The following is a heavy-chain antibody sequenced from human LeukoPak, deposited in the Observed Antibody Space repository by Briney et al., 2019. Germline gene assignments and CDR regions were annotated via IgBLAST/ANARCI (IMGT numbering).Heavy chain of an antibody. Sequence: PSETLSLTCAVYSGSFSGYYWSWIRQPPGKGLEWIGEINHSGSTNYNPSLKSRVTISVDTSKNQFSLKLSSVTAADTAVYYCARRARHIVVVTARFDPWGQGTLVTVSS. J-gene: IGHJ5*02. D-gene: IGHD2-21*02. V-gene: IGHV4-34*01. CDR2: INHSGST. CDR1: SGSFSGYY. CDR3: ARRARHIVVVTARFDP.